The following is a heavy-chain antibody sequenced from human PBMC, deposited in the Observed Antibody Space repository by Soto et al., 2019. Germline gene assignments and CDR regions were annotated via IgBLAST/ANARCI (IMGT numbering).Heavy chain of an antibody. CDR2: ISVSGDTT. V-gene: IGHV3-23*01. Sequence: EVQLLESGGGLVQSGGSLRLSCAASGFTFSSFAMNWVRQAPGKGLEWVSTISVSGDTTTYADSVKGRFTISRDNSMDTLYLQMNSLRAEDTALYFCAKDGVGWVTTVSYFDSWGQGTRVTASS. D-gene: IGHD4-4*01. CDR1: GFTFSSFA. CDR3: AKDGVGWVTTVSYFDS. J-gene: IGHJ4*02.